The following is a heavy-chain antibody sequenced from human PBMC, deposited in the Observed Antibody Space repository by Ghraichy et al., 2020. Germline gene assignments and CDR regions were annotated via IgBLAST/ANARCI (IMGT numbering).Heavy chain of an antibody. CDR2: INPKSGGT. J-gene: IGHJ3*02. CDR3: ATAVKTNTWYEGFDI. Sequence: ASVKVSCKASGYIFKNYYLYWVRRAPGQGLEWMGWINPKSGGTRYAQRLQDRVILTSDTSISTGYMELRRLTSDDTATYYCATAVKTNTWYEGFDIWGQGTMVIVS. V-gene: IGHV1-2*02. D-gene: IGHD6-13*01. CDR1: GYIFKNYY.